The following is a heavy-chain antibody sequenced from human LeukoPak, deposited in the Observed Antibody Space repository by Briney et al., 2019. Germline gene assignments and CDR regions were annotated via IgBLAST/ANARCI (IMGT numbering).Heavy chain of an antibody. D-gene: IGHD4-17*01. CDR1: GGTFSSYA. CDR2: IIPIFGTA. Sequence: SVMVSCKASGGTFSSYAISWVRQAPGQGLEWMGGIIPIFGTANYAQKFRGRVTITADKSTSTAYMELSSLGSEDTAVYYCAIRPTTVTTFYFDYWGQGTLVTVSS. CDR3: AIRPTTVTTFYFDY. V-gene: IGHV1-69*06. J-gene: IGHJ4*02.